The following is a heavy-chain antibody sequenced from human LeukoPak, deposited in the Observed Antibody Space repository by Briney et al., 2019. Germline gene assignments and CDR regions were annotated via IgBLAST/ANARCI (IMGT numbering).Heavy chain of an antibody. CDR1: GFTFSNYW. Sequence: GGSLRLSCAASGFTFSNYWMHWVRQAPGKGLVWVSRINTDGSSIGYADSVKGRFTTSRDNAKNTLYLQMNSLRAEDTAVYYCVRDVYIGGQGTLVTVSS. V-gene: IGHV3-74*01. CDR3: VRDVYI. D-gene: IGHD5/OR15-5a*01. J-gene: IGHJ4*02. CDR2: INTDGSSI.